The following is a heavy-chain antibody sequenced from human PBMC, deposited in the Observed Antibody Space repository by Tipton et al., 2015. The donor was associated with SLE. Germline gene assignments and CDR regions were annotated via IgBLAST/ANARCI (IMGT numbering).Heavy chain of an antibody. CDR1: GGSFSGYY. J-gene: IGHJ3*02. CDR3: AGKRNGMGI. Sequence: TLSLTCAVYGGSFSGYYWSWIRQPPGKGLEWIGEINHSGNTNYNPSLKSRVTISVDTSKNQFSLKLSSVTAADTAVYYCAGKRNGMGIWGQGTMVTVSS. V-gene: IGHV4-34*01. D-gene: IGHD5-24*01. CDR2: INHSGNT.